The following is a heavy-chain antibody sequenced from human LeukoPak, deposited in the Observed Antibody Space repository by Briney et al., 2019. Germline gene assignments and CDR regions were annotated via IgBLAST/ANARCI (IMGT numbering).Heavy chain of an antibody. CDR3: GRSDEKYETLTAYPVGMDV. Sequence: ASVTVSCKASGYIFINNYMHWVRQPPGQGLEWMGIIVTTGDRATNAEKFQGRLTMTRDMSTSTVVMELSGLRSEEKAVYYCGRSDEKYETLTAYPVGMDVWGKGTTVTVSS. V-gene: IGHV1-46*01. CDR2: IVTTGDRA. D-gene: IGHD3-9*01. CDR1: GYIFINNY. J-gene: IGHJ6*04.